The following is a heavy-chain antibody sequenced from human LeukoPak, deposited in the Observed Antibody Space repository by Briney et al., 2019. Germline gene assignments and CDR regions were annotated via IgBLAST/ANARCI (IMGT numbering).Heavy chain of an antibody. CDR1: GGSITSYY. D-gene: IGHD3-22*01. CDR3: ARGPIYYDSSGQGWFDP. V-gene: IGHV4-59*01. CDR2: IPYSGST. Sequence: MTSETLSLTCTVSGGSITSYYWSWIRQPPGKGLEWIGYIPYSGSTNYNPSLKSRVTISVDTSKNQFSLKLSSVTAADTALYYCARGPIYYDSSGQGWFDPWGQGTPVTVSS. J-gene: IGHJ5*02.